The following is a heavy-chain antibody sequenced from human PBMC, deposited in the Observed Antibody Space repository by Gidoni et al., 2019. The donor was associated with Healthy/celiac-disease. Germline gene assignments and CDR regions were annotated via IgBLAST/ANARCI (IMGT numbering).Heavy chain of an antibody. D-gene: IGHD3-10*01. Sequence: GLEWVSVIYSGGSTYYADSVKGRFTISRDNSKNTLYLQMNSLRAEDTAVYYCARGGLWFGESSFDYWGQGTLVTVSS. CDR3: ARGGLWFGESSFDY. V-gene: IGHV3-66*02. CDR2: IYSGGST. J-gene: IGHJ4*02.